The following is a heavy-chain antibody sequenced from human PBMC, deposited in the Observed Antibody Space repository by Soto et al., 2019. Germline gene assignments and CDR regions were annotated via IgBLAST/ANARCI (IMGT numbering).Heavy chain of an antibody. Sequence: SETLSLTCTVSGGSISSYYWSWIRQPPGKGLEWIGYIYYSGSTSYTPSLQSRVAISVDTSKNQFSLKLNSVTAADTAVYYCARRTVKIRIFDSGFKTHYFDYWGQVALVTVSS. V-gene: IGHV4-59*08. J-gene: IGHJ4*02. CDR3: ARRTVKIRIFDSGFKTHYFDY. CDR2: IYYSGST. CDR1: GGSISSYY. D-gene: IGHD3-9*01.